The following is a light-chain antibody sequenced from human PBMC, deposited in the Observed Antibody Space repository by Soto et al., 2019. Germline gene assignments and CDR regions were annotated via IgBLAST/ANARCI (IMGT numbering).Light chain of an antibody. Sequence: QSALTQPASVSGSPGQSITISCTGTSSDVGGYNYVSWYQHHPGKAPKLMIYDVTNRPSRVSNRFSGSKSGNTASLTISWLQAEDEADYYCSSYTISSTVVFGGGTKLTVL. J-gene: IGLJ2*01. CDR1: SSDVGGYNY. CDR3: SSYTISSTVV. V-gene: IGLV2-14*03. CDR2: DVT.